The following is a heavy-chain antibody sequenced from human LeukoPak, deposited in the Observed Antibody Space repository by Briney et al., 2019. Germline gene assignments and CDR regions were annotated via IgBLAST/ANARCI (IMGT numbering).Heavy chain of an antibody. V-gene: IGHV3-74*01. D-gene: IGHD2-15*01. CDR2: INRDGSST. J-gene: IGHJ5*02. CDR1: GFTFGSYW. CDR3: ARAPVPPFPPGGGGSKNWSAP. Sequence: GGSLRLSCAASGFTFGSYWMHWVRQAPGKGLVWVSHINRDGSSTTYADSVKGRFTISRDNAKNTLYLQMNSLRAEDTAVYYCARAPVPPFPPGGGGSKNWSAPGAKEPLVTVSS.